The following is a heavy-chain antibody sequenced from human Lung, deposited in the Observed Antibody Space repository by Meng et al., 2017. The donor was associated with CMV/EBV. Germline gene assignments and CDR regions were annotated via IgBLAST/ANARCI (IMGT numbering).Heavy chain of an antibody. D-gene: IGHD6-19*01. CDR2: IIPLFGTP. CDR1: GGTFRSYA. Sequence: SVKVSCKASGGTFRSYAVNWVRLAPGQGLEWMGGIIPLFGTPTYAQKFQGRVTISADKVTGTAYMELSRLRSDDTAIYYCARVAFYPSSDEYPPDHYYYGMDVWSQGTTVTVSS. J-gene: IGHJ6*02. V-gene: IGHV1-69*06. CDR3: ARVAFYPSSDEYPPDHYYYGMDV.